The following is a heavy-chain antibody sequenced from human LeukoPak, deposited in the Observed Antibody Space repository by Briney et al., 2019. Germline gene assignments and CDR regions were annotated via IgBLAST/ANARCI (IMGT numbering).Heavy chain of an antibody. D-gene: IGHD3-3*01. V-gene: IGHV1-69*05. J-gene: IGHJ4*02. CDR1: GGTFSSYA. CDR3: AREEVDTIFGVVTRPLY. Sequence: SVKVSCKASGGTFSSYAISWVRQAPGQGLEWMGGIIPIFGTANYAQKFQGRVTITTDESTSTAYMELSSLRSEDTAVYYCAREEVDTIFGVVTRPLYWGQGTLVTVSS. CDR2: IIPIFGTA.